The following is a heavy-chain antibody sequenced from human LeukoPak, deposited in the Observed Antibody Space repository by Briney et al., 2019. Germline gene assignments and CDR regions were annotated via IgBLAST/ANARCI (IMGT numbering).Heavy chain of an antibody. CDR3: AKDITSSAIWDSGDFYQYAMDV. V-gene: IGHV3-30*18. CDR1: GFNLGSYG. CDR2: ISFDGTNK. Sequence: GRSLRLSCVASGFNLGSYGMHWVRQAPGKGLEWVAVISFDGTNKYYADSLKGRFTITRDNSKNTLYLQIDSLRVEDTAVYYCAKDITSSAIWDSGDFYQYAMDVWGQGTTVTVSS. J-gene: IGHJ6*02. D-gene: IGHD3/OR15-3a*01.